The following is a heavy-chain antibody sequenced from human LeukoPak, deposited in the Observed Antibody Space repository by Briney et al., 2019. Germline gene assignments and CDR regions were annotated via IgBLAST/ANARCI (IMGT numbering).Heavy chain of an antibody. CDR1: GFTFSGYA. CDR3: ARTLRVQSSYVDY. CDR2: ISGSGGST. V-gene: IGHV3-23*01. J-gene: IGHJ4*02. Sequence: TGGSLRLSCAASGFTFSGYAMSWVRQAPGKGLEWVSGISGSGGSTYYADSVKGRFTISRDDSENTLYLQMNSLRAEDTAVDYCARTLRVQSSYVDYWGQGTLVTVSS. D-gene: IGHD4-17*01.